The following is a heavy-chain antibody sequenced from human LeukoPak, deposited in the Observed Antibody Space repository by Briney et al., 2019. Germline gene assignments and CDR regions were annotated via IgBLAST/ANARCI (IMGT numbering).Heavy chain of an antibody. CDR3: ARSRLYYYYMDV. D-gene: IGHD2-2*01. V-gene: IGHV1-69*06. Sequence: ASVKVSCKASGGTFSSYAISWVRQAPGQGLEWMGGIIPIFGTANYAQEFQGRVTITADKSTSTAYMELSSLRSEDTAVYYCARSRLYYYYMDVWGKGTTVTVSS. CDR2: IIPIFGTA. CDR1: GGTFSSYA. J-gene: IGHJ6*03.